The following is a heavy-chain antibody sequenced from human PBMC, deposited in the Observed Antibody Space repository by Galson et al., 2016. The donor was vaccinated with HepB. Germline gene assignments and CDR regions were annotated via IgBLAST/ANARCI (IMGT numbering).Heavy chain of an antibody. CDR2: TFYRSTWEN. V-gene: IGHV6-1*01. Sequence: CAISGDSVYNTGAAWVWIRQSPSRGLEWLGRTFYRSTWENHYTGSVRNRITISPDTSRNQFSLHLNSVTPDDTAVYYCARAVMPGRGMDVWGQGTTVTVSS. CDR1: GDSVYNTGAA. CDR3: ARAVMPGRGMDV. D-gene: IGHD3-16*01. J-gene: IGHJ6*02.